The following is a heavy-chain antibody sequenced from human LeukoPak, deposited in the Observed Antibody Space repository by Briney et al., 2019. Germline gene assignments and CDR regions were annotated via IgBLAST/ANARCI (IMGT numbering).Heavy chain of an antibody. J-gene: IGHJ3*01. D-gene: IGHD2/OR15-2a*01. V-gene: IGHV4-61*02. CDR3: ARGGEYTDALDV. Sequence: SQTLSLTCTVSGGSISSGSYYWRWIRQPAGKGLEWIGRIYTSGSTNYAPSLKSRVTISVDTSKNQFSLKLSSVTAADTAVYSCARGGEYTDALDVWGQGTMVTVSS. CDR1: GGSISSGSYY. CDR2: IYTSGST.